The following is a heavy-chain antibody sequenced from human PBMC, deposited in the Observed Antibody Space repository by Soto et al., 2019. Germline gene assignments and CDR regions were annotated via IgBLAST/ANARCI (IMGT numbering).Heavy chain of an antibody. Sequence: SETLSLTCTVSGGSISGYYWSWIRQPPGKGLEWIGYISYSGSTNYNPSLKSRVTMSVDTSKNHFSLQLSSVTAADTAVYYCARDLLSDYYYYAMDVWGQGTTVTVSS. CDR2: ISYSGST. V-gene: IGHV4-59*01. J-gene: IGHJ6*02. CDR3: ARDLLSDYYYYAMDV. D-gene: IGHD2-21*01. CDR1: GGSISGYY.